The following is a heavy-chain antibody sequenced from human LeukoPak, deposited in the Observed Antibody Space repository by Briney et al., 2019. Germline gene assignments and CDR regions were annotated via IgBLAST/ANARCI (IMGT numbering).Heavy chain of an antibody. CDR3: ARDREYNWNYDLFDY. CDR2: IKQDGSEK. V-gene: IGHV3-7*01. CDR1: GFTFSSYW. Sequence: GGSLRLTCAASGFTFSSYWMSWVRQAPGKGLEWVANIKQDGSEKYYLDSVKGRLTISRDNAKNSLYLQMDSLRAEDTAVYYCARDREYNWNYDLFDYWGQGTLVTVSS. D-gene: IGHD1-7*01. J-gene: IGHJ4*02.